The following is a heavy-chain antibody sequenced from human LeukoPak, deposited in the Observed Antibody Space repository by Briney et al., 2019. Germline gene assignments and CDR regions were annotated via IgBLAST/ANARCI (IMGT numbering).Heavy chain of an antibody. J-gene: IGHJ3*01. CDR2: VHLNGGGT. Sequence: ASVKVSCTASGHIFTVDSIHWVRQAPGQGLEWLGWVHLNGGGTYRAQKFEGRVTMTKGSSISTASLDLSGLTSDDTAVYYCATAQRCSGGTCYAWTVAFHVWGQGTMVIVSS. CDR3: ATAQRCSGGTCYAWTVAFHV. V-gene: IGHV1-2*02. D-gene: IGHD3/OR15-3a*01. CDR1: GHIFTVDS.